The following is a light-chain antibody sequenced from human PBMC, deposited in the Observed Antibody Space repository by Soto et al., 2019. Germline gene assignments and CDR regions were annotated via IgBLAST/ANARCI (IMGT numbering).Light chain of an antibody. CDR2: KAS. J-gene: IGKJ1*01. V-gene: IGKV1-5*03. Sequence: DIHMTQSPSTLSASVGGIVTITCRASQSISSWLAWYQQKPGKAPKLLIYKASSLQIGVQSRFSGSGSGTEFTLTIRSLQPDDFATYYCKQYNSYWTCGQGTKVDIK. CDR3: KQYNSYWT. CDR1: QSISSW.